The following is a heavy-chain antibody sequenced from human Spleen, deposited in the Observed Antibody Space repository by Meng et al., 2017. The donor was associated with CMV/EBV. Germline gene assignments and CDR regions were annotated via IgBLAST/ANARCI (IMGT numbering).Heavy chain of an antibody. J-gene: IGHJ6*02. CDR3: ARDPHITGYYYGMDV. CDR1: GFTFSTYA. CDR2: ISGSADRT. D-gene: IGHD1-14*01. V-gene: IGHV3-23*01. Sequence: GEALKISCAGSGFTFSTYAMTWVRQAPGKGLEWVSAISGSADRTYYADSLKGRFTISRDNSKNTLYLQMNSLRAEDTAVYYCARDPHITGYYYGMDVWGQGTTVTVSS.